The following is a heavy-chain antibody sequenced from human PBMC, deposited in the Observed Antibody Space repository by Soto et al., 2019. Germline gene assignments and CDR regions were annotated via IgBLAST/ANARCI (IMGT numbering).Heavy chain of an antibody. CDR2: IYPGNSDT. Sequence: GESLKISCKGSGYSFTSYWIGWVRQMPGKGLEWMGIIYPGNSDTRYSPSFQGQVTISADKSISTAYLQWSSLKASDTAMYYCARQQLVRPSLSLYYYGMDVWGQGTTVTVSS. J-gene: IGHJ6*02. D-gene: IGHD6-13*01. CDR3: ARQQLVRPSLSLYYYGMDV. V-gene: IGHV5-51*01. CDR1: GYSFTSYW.